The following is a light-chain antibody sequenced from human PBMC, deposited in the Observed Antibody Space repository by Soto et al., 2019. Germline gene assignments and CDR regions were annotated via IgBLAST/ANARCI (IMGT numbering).Light chain of an antibody. CDR3: QQVKTYPLT. J-gene: IGKJ4*01. Sequence: DIPLTHPPPSLSASVGDIVTITCRPSQAVPTNMAWNQQKPGKPPKLLIYEESTLHTGVPSRFSGRKSGTQFTLTIDSLQPEDFATYYCQQVKTYPLTFGGGTKVEIK. CDR1: QAVPTN. V-gene: IGKV1-9*01. CDR2: EES.